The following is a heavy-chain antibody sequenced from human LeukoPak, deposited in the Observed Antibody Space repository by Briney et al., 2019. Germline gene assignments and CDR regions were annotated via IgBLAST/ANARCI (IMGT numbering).Heavy chain of an antibody. CDR2: ISSSSSTI. V-gene: IGHV3-48*04. D-gene: IGHD2-21*01. CDR1: GFTFSSYS. Sequence: RGSLRLSCAASGFTFSSYSMNWVRQAPGKGLEWVSYISSSSSTIYYADSVKGRFTISRDNSKNTLYLQMNSLRAEDTAVYYCASSYCGGTLCYDHYWGHGTLVTVSS. CDR3: ASSYCGGTLCYDHY. J-gene: IGHJ4*01.